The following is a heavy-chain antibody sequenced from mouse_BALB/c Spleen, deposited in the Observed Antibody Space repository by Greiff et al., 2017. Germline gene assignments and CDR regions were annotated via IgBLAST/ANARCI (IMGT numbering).Heavy chain of an antibody. J-gene: IGHJ1*01. Sequence: VQLQQSGAELVRPGSSVKISCKASGYAFSSYWMNWVKQRPGQGLEWIGQIYPGDGDTNYNGKFKGKATLTADKSSSTAYMQLSSLTSEDSAVYFCARSGMIDWYCDVWGAGTTVTVSS. V-gene: IGHV1-80*01. CDR1: GYAFSSYW. CDR2: IYPGDGDT. CDR3: ARSGMIDWYCDV. D-gene: IGHD2-3*01.